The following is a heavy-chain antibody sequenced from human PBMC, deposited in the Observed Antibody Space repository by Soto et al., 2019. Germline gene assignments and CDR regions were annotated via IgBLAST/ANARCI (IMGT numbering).Heavy chain of an antibody. CDR2: IFPGGRK. D-gene: IGHD3-16*02. V-gene: IGHV3-66*01. Sequence: HPGGSLRLSCAASGFTVSSNFMTWVRQAPGKGLEWLSVIFPGGRKYYADYMKGRLNISRDISKNKVFIKMNRLRAEDTAVYFCARRAMNHALVDYWGQGTLVTVSS. CDR1: GFTVSSNF. J-gene: IGHJ4*02. CDR3: ARRAMNHALVDY.